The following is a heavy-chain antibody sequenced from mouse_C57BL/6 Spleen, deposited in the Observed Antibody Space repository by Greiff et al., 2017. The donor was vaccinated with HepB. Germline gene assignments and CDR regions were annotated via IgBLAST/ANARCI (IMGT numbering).Heavy chain of an antibody. CDR2: ISNGGGST. D-gene: IGHD2-2*01. CDR3: ARLGYDENYFDY. Sequence: EVKLVESGGGLVQPGGSLKLSCAASGFTFSDYYMYWVRQTPEKRLEWVAYISNGGGSTYYPDTVKGRFTNSRDNAKNTLYLQMSRLKSEDTAMYYCARLGYDENYFDYWGQGTTLTVSS. CDR1: GFTFSDYY. J-gene: IGHJ2*01. V-gene: IGHV5-12*01.